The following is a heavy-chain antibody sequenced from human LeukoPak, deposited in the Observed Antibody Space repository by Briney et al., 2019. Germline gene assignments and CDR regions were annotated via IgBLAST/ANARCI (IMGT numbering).Heavy chain of an antibody. D-gene: IGHD6-19*01. J-gene: IGHJ4*02. Sequence: ASVKVSCKASGYTFIHYGITWVRQAPGQGLEWMGWINPNSGGTNYAQKLQGRVTMTRDTSSSTAYMELSRLRSDDTAVYYCARGPYSSGWYYFDYWGQGTLVTVSS. CDR2: INPNSGGT. V-gene: IGHV1-2*02. CDR1: GYTFIHYG. CDR3: ARGPYSSGWYYFDY.